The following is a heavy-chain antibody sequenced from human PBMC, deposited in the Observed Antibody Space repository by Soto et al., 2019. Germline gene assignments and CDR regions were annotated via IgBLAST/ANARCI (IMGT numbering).Heavy chain of an antibody. D-gene: IGHD6-6*01. V-gene: IGHV4-34*01. CDR3: ALKSSIAARWGWFDP. CDR2: INHSGST. J-gene: IGHJ5*02. CDR1: GGSFSGYY. Sequence: SETLSLTCAVYGGSFSGYYWSWIRQPPGKGLEWIGEINHSGSTNYNPSLKSRVTISVDTSKNQFSLKLSSVTAADTAVYYCALKSSIAARWGWFDPWGQGTLVTVSS.